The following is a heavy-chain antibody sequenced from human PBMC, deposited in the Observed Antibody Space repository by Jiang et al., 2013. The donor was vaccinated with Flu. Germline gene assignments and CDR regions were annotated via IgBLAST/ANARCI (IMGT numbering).Heavy chain of an antibody. CDR1: GGSVSSADYY. CDR3: ARIQGMTRPYYYGLDV. Sequence: QLVESGPGLVKPSQTLSLTCTVSGGSVSSADYYWSWIRQPPGKGLEWIGYIYYSGSTYYNPSLKSRLSISVDTSKNQFSLKVTSVSAADTAVYYCARIQGMTRPYYYGLDVWGQGITVTVSS. D-gene: IGHD2-21*02. V-gene: IGHV4-30-4*01. CDR2: IYYSGST. J-gene: IGHJ6*02.